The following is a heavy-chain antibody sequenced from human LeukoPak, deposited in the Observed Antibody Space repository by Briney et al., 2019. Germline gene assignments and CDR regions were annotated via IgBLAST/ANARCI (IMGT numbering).Heavy chain of an antibody. CDR2: IWYDGSNK. D-gene: IGHD3-22*01. CDR3: ATDVPAYYYDSSGYTDAFDI. Sequence: HTGGSLRLSCAASGFTFSSYGMHWVRQAPGKGLEWVAVIWYDGSNKYYADSVKGRFTISRDNSKNTLYLQMNSLRAEDTAVYYCATDVPAYYYDSSGYTDAFDIWGQGTMVTVSS. V-gene: IGHV3-33*01. J-gene: IGHJ3*02. CDR1: GFTFSSYG.